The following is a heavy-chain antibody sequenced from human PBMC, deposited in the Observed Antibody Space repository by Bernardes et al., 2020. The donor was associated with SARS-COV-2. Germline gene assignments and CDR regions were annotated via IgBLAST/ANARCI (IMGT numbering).Heavy chain of an antibody. Sequence: FVRRSGTASGFSFGDYAISWVRPAPGEGLEWVGFIRSKRYGGTTDYAASVKDRFTISRDDSKSIAYLQMNSLKAEDTALYYCTSPQRVSGSYFIFDPWGQGALVTVSS. CDR3: TSPQRVSGSYFIFDP. CDR1: GFSFGDYA. CDR2: IRSKRYGGTT. V-gene: IGHV3-49*04. D-gene: IGHD1-26*01. J-gene: IGHJ5*02.